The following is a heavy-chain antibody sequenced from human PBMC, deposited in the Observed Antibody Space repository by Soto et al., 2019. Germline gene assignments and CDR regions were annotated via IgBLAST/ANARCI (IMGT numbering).Heavy chain of an antibody. Sequence: GGSLRLSCVASGFTFRTYGIHWVRQAPGKGLGWVAVISYDGSNKYYADSVKGRFTISRDNSKNTLYLQMNSLRAEDTAVYYCARDYYRFNSGYGFSMDVWGQGTTVTVSS. D-gene: IGHD5-12*01. J-gene: IGHJ6*02. CDR2: ISYDGSNK. CDR3: ARDYYRFNSGYGFSMDV. V-gene: IGHV3-30*03. CDR1: GFTFRTYG.